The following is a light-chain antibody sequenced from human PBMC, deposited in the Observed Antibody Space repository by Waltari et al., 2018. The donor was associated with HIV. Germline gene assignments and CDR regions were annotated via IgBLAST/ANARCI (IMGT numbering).Light chain of an antibody. CDR2: LAS. V-gene: IGKV2-28*01. CDR1: QSLTHDNGFNY. CDR3: MQTLQTPWT. J-gene: IGKJ1*01. Sequence: ILVTQSPHFLSVTSGEPASISCESSQSLTHDNGFNYLDWYVQRTGRSPQLLIHLASSQASDVPDRFSGSVAGTNFTLTISSLESSDVGLYYCMQTLQTPWTFGQGTRV.